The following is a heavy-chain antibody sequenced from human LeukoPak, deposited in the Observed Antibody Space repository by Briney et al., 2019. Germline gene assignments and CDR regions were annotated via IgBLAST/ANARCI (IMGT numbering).Heavy chain of an antibody. CDR1: GYSFSTHW. Sequence: GESLKISCRGSGYSFSTHWIGWVRQLPGKGLEWMGIIYPDDSDTRYSPSFEGQVTFSVDKSNNTADLRWSSLKATDTAMYFCARQKLLGEDVFDIWGQGTMVTVSS. J-gene: IGHJ3*02. CDR2: IYPDDSDT. V-gene: IGHV5-51*01. CDR3: ARQKLLGEDVFDI. D-gene: IGHD3-16*01.